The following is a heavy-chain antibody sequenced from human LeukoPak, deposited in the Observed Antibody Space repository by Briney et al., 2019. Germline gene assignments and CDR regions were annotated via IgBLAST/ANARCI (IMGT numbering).Heavy chain of an antibody. J-gene: IGHJ4*02. Sequence: GGSLRLSCAASGFTFSSYWMSWVRQAPGRGLEWVANIKQVGSEKYYVDSVKGRFTISRDNAKNSLYLQMNSLRAEDTAVYFCARLGGRRAAAGYWGQGTLVTVSS. CDR3: ARLGGRRAAAGY. CDR2: IKQVGSEK. V-gene: IGHV3-7*01. CDR1: GFTFSSYW. D-gene: IGHD6-13*01.